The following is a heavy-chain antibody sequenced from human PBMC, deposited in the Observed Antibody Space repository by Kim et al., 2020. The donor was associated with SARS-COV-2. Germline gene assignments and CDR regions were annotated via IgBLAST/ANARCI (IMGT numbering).Heavy chain of an antibody. J-gene: IGHJ2*01. CDR1: GYTFTSYG. CDR3: ARDIPYYYGSGSYRKFDL. D-gene: IGHD3-10*01. CDR2: ISAYNGNT. Sequence: ASVKVSCKASGYTFTSYGISWVRQAPGQGLEWMGWISAYNGNTNYAQKLQGRVTMTTDTSTSTAYMELRSLRSDDTAVYYCARDIPYYYGSGSYRKFDLWGRGTLVTVSS. V-gene: IGHV1-18*01.